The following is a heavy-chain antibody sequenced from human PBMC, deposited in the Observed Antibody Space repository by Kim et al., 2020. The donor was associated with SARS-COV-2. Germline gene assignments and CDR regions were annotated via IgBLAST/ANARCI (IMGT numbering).Heavy chain of an antibody. V-gene: IGHV4-38-2*02. CDR1: GFSITIGYY. D-gene: IGHD6-13*01. J-gene: IGHJ4*02. CDR2: IYHRGNT. Sequence: SETLSLTCNVSGFSITIGYYWGWIRQPPGKGLEWIGSIYHRGNTYYKPSLRSRLSMSVDTSKNHFSLNLISVIAADTAGFYCARSWGIESGGNSGVFDYWGRGILVIVSS. CDR3: ARSWGIESGGNSGVFDY.